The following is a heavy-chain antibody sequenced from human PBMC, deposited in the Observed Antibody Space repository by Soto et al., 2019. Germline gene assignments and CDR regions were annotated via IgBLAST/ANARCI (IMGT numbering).Heavy chain of an antibody. V-gene: IGHV3-33*01. CDR1: GFTFSSYG. CDR3: ARDHRRVGGSGSPLDY. J-gene: IGHJ4*02. CDR2: IWYDGSNK. D-gene: IGHD3-10*01. Sequence: GGSLRLSCAASGFTFSSYGMHWVRQAPGKGLEWVAVIWYDGSNKYYADSVKGRFTISRDNSKNTLYLQMNSLRAEDTAVYYCARDHRRVGGSGSPLDYWGQGTLVTVSS.